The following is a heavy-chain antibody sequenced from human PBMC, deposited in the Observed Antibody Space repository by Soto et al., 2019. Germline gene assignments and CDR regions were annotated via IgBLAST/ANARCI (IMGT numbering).Heavy chain of an antibody. Sequence: SETLCLTCNVSGGPIKTGDYYWNWIRQPPGKGLEWIGYVFYSGATNYSPSLKSRAATSMDTSKNQFSLSLTSVTAADTAVYYCARAGFSYGHLLFWGQGIRVTVSS. J-gene: IGHJ4*02. CDR3: ARAGFSYGHLLF. V-gene: IGHV4-30-4*01. CDR2: VFYSGAT. CDR1: GGPIKTGDYY. D-gene: IGHD3-10*01.